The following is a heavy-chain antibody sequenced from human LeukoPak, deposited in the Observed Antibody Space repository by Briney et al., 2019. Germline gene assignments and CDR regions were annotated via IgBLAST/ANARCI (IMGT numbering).Heavy chain of an antibody. CDR2: ISSSGSTI. CDR1: GFTFSDYY. CDR3: ARRAPSHDFDD. J-gene: IGHJ4*02. V-gene: IGHV3-11*04. Sequence: GGSLRLSCAASGFTFSDYYMSWIRQAPGKGLEWVSYISSSGSTIYYADSVKGRFTISRDNAKNSLYLQMNSLRVEDTALYYCARRAPSHDFDDWGQGTLVTVSS.